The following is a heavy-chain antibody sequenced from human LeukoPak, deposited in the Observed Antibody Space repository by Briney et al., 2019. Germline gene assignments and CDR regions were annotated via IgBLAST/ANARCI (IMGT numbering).Heavy chain of an antibody. CDR3: ARDRAFSKYYDILTGYSPGDY. V-gene: IGHV1-18*04. Sequence: ASVKVSCKASGYTFTSYGISWVRQAPGQGLEWMGWISAYNGNTNYAQKLQGRVTMTTDTSASTAYMELRSPRSDDTAVYYCARDRAFSKYYDILTGYSPGDYWGQGTLVTVSS. CDR2: ISAYNGNT. CDR1: GYTFTSYG. D-gene: IGHD3-9*01. J-gene: IGHJ4*02.